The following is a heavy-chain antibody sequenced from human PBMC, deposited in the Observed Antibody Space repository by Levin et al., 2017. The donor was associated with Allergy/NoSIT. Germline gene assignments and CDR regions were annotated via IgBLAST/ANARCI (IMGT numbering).Heavy chain of an antibody. D-gene: IGHD6-6*01. V-gene: IGHV5-51*01. CDR1: GYSFTSYW. J-gene: IGHJ4*02. Sequence: PGGSLRLSCKGSGYSFTSYWIGWVRQMPGKGLEWMGIIYPGDSDTRYSPSFQGQVTISADKSISTAYLQWSSLKASDTAMYYCARPGVARYTRPGEPEWGQGTLVTVSS. CDR2: IYPGDSDT. CDR3: ARPGVARYTRPGEPE.